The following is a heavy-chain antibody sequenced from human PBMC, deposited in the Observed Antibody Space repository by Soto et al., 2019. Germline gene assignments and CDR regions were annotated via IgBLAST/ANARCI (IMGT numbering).Heavy chain of an antibody. D-gene: IGHD2-8*01. CDR3: ARHFRCTNGICYRLTGAIDI. V-gene: IGHV4-39*01. J-gene: IGHJ3*02. CDR1: GGSVSSSSYY. CDR2: SYYSGSS. Sequence: NPSETLSLTCTVSGGSVSSSSYYWGWIRQPPGKGLDWIGSSYYSGSSYYNPSLKSRVTIFVDTSKNQFSLKLSSVTAADTAVYYCARHFRCTNGICYRLTGAIDIWGQGTMVTVSS.